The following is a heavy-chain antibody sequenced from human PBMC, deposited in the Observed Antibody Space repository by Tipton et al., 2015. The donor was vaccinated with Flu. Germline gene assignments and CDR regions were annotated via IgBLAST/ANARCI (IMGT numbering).Heavy chain of an antibody. J-gene: IGHJ4*02. Sequence: SLRLSCAASGFTFSDYYMSWIRQAPGKGLEWVSYISSSGSTIYYADSVKGRFTISRDNAKNSLYLQMNSLRAEDTAVYYCARDRVRYCSSTSCFFDYWGQRTLVTVSS. CDR2: ISSSGSTI. D-gene: IGHD2-2*01. V-gene: IGHV3-11*04. CDR1: GFTFSDYY. CDR3: ARDRVRYCSSTSCFFDY.